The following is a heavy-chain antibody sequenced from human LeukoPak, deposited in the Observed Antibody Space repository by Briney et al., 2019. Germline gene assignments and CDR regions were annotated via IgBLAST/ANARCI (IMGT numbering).Heavy chain of an antibody. V-gene: IGHV4-31*02. CDR2: IYYSGST. CDR1: GFTFSSY. CDR3: ARVGVDGDPRAFPGSFDY. Sequence: LRLSCAASGFTFSSYWSWIRQHPGKGLEWIGYIYYSGSTYYNPSLKSRVTISVDTSKNQFSLKLSSVTAADTAVYYCARVGVDGDPRAFPGSFDYWGQGTLVTVSS. J-gene: IGHJ4*02. D-gene: IGHD4-17*01.